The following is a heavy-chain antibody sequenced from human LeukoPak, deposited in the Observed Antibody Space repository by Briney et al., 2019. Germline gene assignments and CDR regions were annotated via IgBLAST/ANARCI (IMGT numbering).Heavy chain of an antibody. D-gene: IGHD5-18*01. J-gene: IGHJ4*02. V-gene: IGHV4-39*07. CDR3: ARSTWIQSSLFDY. Sequence: SETLSLTCTVSGGSITSSSYYWGWIRQPPGKGLEWIGSIYYSGSPYYNPSLKSRVTISLDTSKKQFSLKLSSVTAADTAVYYCARSTWIQSSLFDYWGQGTLVTVSS. CDR1: GGSITSSSYY. CDR2: IYYSGSP.